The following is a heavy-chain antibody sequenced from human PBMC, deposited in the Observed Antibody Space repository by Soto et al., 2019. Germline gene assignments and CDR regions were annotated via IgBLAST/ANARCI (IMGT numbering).Heavy chain of an antibody. D-gene: IGHD3-16*01. CDR2: ISAYNGNT. CDR3: AREHGAAGRVHHNFDY. J-gene: IGHJ4*02. CDR1: GYTFTSYG. Sequence: QVQLVQSGAEVKKPGASVKVSCKASGYTFTSYGISWVRQAPGQGLEWMGWISAYNGNTNYAQKLQGRVTMTTDTYPSTAYMELRSRRSDDTAVYYCAREHGAAGRVHHNFDYCGQGTLVTVAA. V-gene: IGHV1-18*01.